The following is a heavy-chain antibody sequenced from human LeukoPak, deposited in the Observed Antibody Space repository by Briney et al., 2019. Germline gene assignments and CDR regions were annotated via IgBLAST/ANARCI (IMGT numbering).Heavy chain of an antibody. Sequence: SETLSLTCTVSGGSISSGGYYWSWIRQHPGKGLEWIGYIYYSGSTYYNPSLKSRVTISVDTSKNQFSLELSSVTAADTAVYYCARGRYSLLQHWGQGTLVTVSS. CDR3: ARGRYSLLQH. D-gene: IGHD3-9*01. V-gene: IGHV4-31*03. CDR2: IYYSGST. CDR1: GGSISSGGYY. J-gene: IGHJ1*01.